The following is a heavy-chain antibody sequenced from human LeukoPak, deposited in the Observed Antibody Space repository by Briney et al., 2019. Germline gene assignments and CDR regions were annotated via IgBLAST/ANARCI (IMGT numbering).Heavy chain of an antibody. CDR1: GFTFDYYA. V-gene: IGHV3-43D*04. CDR2: ISREGDMT. Sequence: GGSLRLSCAASGFTFDYYAMYWVRQGPGKGLEWVSLISREGDMTYYTDSVKGRFSISRDNSRNSLYLQMNSLRLEDTALYYCGRGGFYYGVDVWGKGTTVTVSS. CDR3: GRGGFYYGVDV. D-gene: IGHD2-15*01. J-gene: IGHJ6*04.